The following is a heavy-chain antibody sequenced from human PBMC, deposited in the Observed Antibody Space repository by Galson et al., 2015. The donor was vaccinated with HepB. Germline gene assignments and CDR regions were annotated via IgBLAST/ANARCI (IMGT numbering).Heavy chain of an antibody. V-gene: IGHV1-46*03. D-gene: IGHD4-17*01. CDR1: GYTFTSYY. CDR2: INPSGGST. CDR3: ARGNPTTVTTLPATANDY. Sequence: SVKVSCKASGYTFTSYYMHWVRQAPGQGLEWMGIINPSGGSTSYAQKFQGRVTMTRDTSTSTVYMELSSLRSEDTAVHYCARGNPTTVTTLPATANDYWGQGTLVTVSS. J-gene: IGHJ4*02.